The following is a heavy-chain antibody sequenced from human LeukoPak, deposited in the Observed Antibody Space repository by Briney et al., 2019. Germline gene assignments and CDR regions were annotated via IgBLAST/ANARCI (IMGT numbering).Heavy chain of an antibody. V-gene: IGHV3-21*01. D-gene: IGHD3-10*01. CDR1: GFTFSSYS. J-gene: IGHJ4*02. CDR3: ARSITTVQGAGDY. Sequence: SGGSLRLSCAASGFTFSSYSMNWVRQAPGKGLEWVSSISSSSSYIYYADSVKGRFTISRDNAKNSLYLQMNSLRAEDTAVYYCARSITTVQGAGDYWGQGTLVTVSS. CDR2: ISSSSSYI.